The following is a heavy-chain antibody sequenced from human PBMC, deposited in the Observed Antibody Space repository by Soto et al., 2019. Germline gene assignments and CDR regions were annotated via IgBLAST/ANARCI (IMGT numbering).Heavy chain of an antibody. Sequence: SETLCLPCTVSGGSISGYYWRWIRQPPGKGLEWIGYIYYSGSTNYNPSLKSRVTISVETSKSQFSLKLSSVTAADTAVYYCAGGDYYHSSGYYFYYYTMDVWGQGTTVTVSS. V-gene: IGHV4-59*08. D-gene: IGHD3-22*01. CDR2: IYYSGST. CDR1: GGSISGYY. CDR3: AGGDYYHSSGYYFYYYTMDV. J-gene: IGHJ6*02.